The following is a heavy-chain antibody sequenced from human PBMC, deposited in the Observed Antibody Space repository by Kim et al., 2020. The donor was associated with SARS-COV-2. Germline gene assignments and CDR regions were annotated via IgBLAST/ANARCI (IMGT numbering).Heavy chain of an antibody. J-gene: IGHJ6*03. Sequence: SQTLSLTCAISGDSVSSNSAAWNWIRQSPSRGLEWLGRTYYRSKWYNDYAVSVKSRITINPDTSKNQFSLQLNSVTPEDTAVYYCARDNSYYDSSGYLIYYYYMDVWGKGTTVTVSS. CDR1: GDSVSSNSAA. CDR3: ARDNSYYDSSGYLIYYYYMDV. V-gene: IGHV6-1*01. CDR2: TYYRSKWYN. D-gene: IGHD3-22*01.